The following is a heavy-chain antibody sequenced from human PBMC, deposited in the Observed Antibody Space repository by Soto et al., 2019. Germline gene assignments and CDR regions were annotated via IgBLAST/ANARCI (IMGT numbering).Heavy chain of an antibody. CDR2: INAGNGNT. D-gene: IGHD6-13*01. CDR1: GYTFTSYA. CDR3: ARAQTIAAAVGNWFDP. J-gene: IGHJ5*02. V-gene: IGHV1-3*01. Sequence: SVKVSCKASGYTFTSYAMHWVRQAPGQRLEWMGWINAGNGNTKYSQKFQGRVTITRDTSASTAYMELSSLRSEDTAVYYCARAQTIAAAVGNWFDPWGQGTLVTVSS.